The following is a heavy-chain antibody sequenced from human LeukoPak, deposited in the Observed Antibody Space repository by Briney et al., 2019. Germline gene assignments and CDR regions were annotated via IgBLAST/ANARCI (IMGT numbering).Heavy chain of an antibody. CDR1: GYTFTSYG. Sequence: VASVKVSCKASGYTFTSYGISWVRQAPGQGLEWMGWISAYNGNTNYAQKLQGRVTMTTDTSTSTAYMELRSLRSDDTAVYYCARDTAMVPNLLFDYWGQGTLVTVSS. J-gene: IGHJ4*02. D-gene: IGHD5-18*01. CDR2: ISAYNGNT. V-gene: IGHV1-18*01. CDR3: ARDTAMVPNLLFDY.